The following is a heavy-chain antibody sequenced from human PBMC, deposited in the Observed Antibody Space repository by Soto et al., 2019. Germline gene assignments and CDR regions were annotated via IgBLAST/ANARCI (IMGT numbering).Heavy chain of an antibody. Sequence: PSETLSLTCAVSGGSISSGGYSWSWIRQPPGKGLEWIGYIYHSGSTYYNPSLKSRVTISVDRSKNQFSLKLSSVTAADTAVYYCARVGRFGEFDFDYWGQGTLVTVSS. D-gene: IGHD3-10*01. J-gene: IGHJ4*02. CDR2: IYHSGST. CDR3: ARVGRFGEFDFDY. CDR1: GGSISSGGYS. V-gene: IGHV4-30-2*01.